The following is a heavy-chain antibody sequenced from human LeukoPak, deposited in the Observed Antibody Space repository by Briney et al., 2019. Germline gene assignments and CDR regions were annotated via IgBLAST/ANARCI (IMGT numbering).Heavy chain of an antibody. CDR1: GFTFSNAW. V-gene: IGHV3-15*07. CDR3: TTEFVLHDAFDI. Sequence: GGSLRLCCAASGFTFSNAWMNWVRQAPGKGLEWVGRIKSKTDGGTTDYAAPVKGRFTISRDDSKNTLYLQMNSLKTEDTAVYYCTTEFVLHDAFDIWGQGTMVTVSS. CDR2: IKSKTDGGTT. J-gene: IGHJ3*02.